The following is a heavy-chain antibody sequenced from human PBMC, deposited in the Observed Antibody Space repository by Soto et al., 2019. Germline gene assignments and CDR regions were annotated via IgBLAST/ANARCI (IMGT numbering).Heavy chain of an antibody. CDR3: ARGVPGNYYDSSGYHPPFDY. Sequence: GASVKVSCKASGGTFSSYAISWVRQAPGQGLEWMGGIIPIFGTANYAQKFQGRVTITADESTSTAYIELSSLRSEDTAVYYCARGVPGNYYDSSGYHPPFDYWGQGTLVTVSS. V-gene: IGHV1-69*13. CDR2: IIPIFGTA. D-gene: IGHD3-22*01. CDR1: GGTFSSYA. J-gene: IGHJ4*02.